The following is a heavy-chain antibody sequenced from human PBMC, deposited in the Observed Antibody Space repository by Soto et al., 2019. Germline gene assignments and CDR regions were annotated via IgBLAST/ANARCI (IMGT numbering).Heavy chain of an antibody. CDR3: ARATIYYVRGFDY. Sequence: QVQLQESGPGLVKPSQTLSLTCTVSGGSISRGDYYWSWIRQPPGKGLEWIGYIYYSGRTYYNPSLKSRVNIAVDTSKNQFSLKLSSVTAADTAVYYCARATIYYVRGFDYWGQGTLVTVSS. V-gene: IGHV4-30-4*01. J-gene: IGHJ4*02. CDR1: GGSISRGDYY. D-gene: IGHD3-22*01. CDR2: IYYSGRT.